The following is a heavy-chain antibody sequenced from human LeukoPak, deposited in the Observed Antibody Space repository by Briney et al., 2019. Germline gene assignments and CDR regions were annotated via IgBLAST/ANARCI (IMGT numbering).Heavy chain of an antibody. D-gene: IGHD6-19*01. Sequence: PPGGSLRLSCAASGFTFSGYAMSWVRQAPGKGLEWVSAISGSGGSTYYADSVKGRFTISRGNSKNTLYLQMNSLRAEDTAVYYCAKDKGGIAVAGNFDYWGQGTLVTVSS. CDR2: ISGSGGST. CDR3: AKDKGGIAVAGNFDY. V-gene: IGHV3-23*01. CDR1: GFTFSGYA. J-gene: IGHJ4*02.